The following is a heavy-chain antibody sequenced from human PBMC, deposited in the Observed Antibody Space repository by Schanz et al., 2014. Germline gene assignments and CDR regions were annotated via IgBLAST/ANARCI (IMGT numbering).Heavy chain of an antibody. CDR2: IKSKIDGGTT. J-gene: IGHJ6*03. Sequence: EVQLVESGGGLIKPGGSLRLSCLASGFTFSTTWMNWVRQTPGKGLEWIGRIKSKIDGGTTDYAAPVTGRFTISSDDSKNTLYLQMNSLKTNHTAVYYCTTDERITIFEVVPYDYCYMDVWGKGTPVTVSS. CDR3: TTDERITIFEVVPYDYCYMDV. V-gene: IGHV3-15*01. D-gene: IGHD3-3*01. CDR1: GFTFSTTW.